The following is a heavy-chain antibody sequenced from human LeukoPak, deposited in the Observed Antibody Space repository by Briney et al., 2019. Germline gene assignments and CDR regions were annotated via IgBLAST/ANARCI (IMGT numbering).Heavy chain of an antibody. CDR1: GFTFSSYS. CDR2: ISSSSSYI. J-gene: IGHJ4*02. D-gene: IGHD6-13*01. Sequence: GGSLRLSCEASGFTFSSYSMNWVRQAPGKGLEWVSSISSSSSYIYYADSVKGRFTISRDNAKNSLYLQMNSLRAEDTAVYYCARDRAAAGFDYWGQGTLVTVSS. CDR3: ARDRAAAGFDY. V-gene: IGHV3-21*01.